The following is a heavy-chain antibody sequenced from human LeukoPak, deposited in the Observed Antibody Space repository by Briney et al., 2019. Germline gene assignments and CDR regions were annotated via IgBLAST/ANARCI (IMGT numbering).Heavy chain of an antibody. D-gene: IGHD5-18*01. CDR3: AKERLDTAMVLYYFDY. V-gene: IGHV3-23*01. Sequence: PGRSLRLSCAASGFTFNNYGMTWVRQAPGKGLEWVSFISSSGGSTYYADSVKGRFTISRDNSKNTLYLQMNSLRAEDTAVYYCAKERLDTAMVLYYFDYWGQGTLVTVSS. CDR1: GFTFNNYG. J-gene: IGHJ4*02. CDR2: ISSSGGST.